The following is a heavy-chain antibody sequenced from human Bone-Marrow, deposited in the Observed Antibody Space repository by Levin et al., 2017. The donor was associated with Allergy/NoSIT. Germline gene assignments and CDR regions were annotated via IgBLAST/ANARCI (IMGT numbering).Heavy chain of an antibody. CDR3: AKARWNLDTSGSWYFDS. J-gene: IGHJ4*02. CDR1: GFTFRTSG. Sequence: GGSLRLSCAASGFTFRTSGMHWVRQAPGKGLEWVALISYDATSEYFADSVKGRFTISRDNSKNTLSLQMNSVRVEDTAVYYCAKARWNLDTSGSWYFDSWGQGTLVTVSS. V-gene: IGHV3-30*18. D-gene: IGHD3-22*01. CDR2: ISYDATSE.